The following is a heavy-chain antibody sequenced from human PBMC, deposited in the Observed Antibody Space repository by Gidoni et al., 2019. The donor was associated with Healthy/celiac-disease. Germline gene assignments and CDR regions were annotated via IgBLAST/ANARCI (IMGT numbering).Heavy chain of an antibody. Sequence: EVQLVESGGGLVQPGGSLRLSCAASGFTVSSHSMRWVRQAPGKGLEWVSVIYSGGSTYYADSVKGRFTISRDNSKNTLYLQMNSLRAEDTAVYYCAREGVYEWELEKDHYYYYGMDVWGQGTTVTVSS. V-gene: IGHV3-66*01. CDR2: IYSGGST. CDR1: GFTVSSHS. CDR3: AREGVYEWELEKDHYYYYGMDV. D-gene: IGHD1-26*01. J-gene: IGHJ6*02.